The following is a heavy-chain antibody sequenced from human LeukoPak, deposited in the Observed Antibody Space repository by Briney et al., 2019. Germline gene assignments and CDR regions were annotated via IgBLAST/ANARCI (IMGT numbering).Heavy chain of an antibody. J-gene: IGHJ4*02. D-gene: IGHD2-21*01. V-gene: IGHV3-23*01. CDR2: ISGDGAGT. Sequence: QPGGSLRLSCAASGFSFNNYVMSWVRQAPGKGLEWVSAISGDGAGTYYADSVKGRFTISRDNSKNTLDLQMNSLRAEDTAIYYCAKTVVVITFRFDSWGQGSLVTVSS. CDR1: GFSFNNYV. CDR3: AKTVVVITFRFDS.